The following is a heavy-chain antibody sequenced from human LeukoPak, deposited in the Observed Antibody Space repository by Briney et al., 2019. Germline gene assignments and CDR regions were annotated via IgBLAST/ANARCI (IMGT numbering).Heavy chain of an antibody. J-gene: IGHJ4*02. CDR3: ARDQGGYDLFDY. CDR1: GFTFSSYA. CDR2: ISGSGGST. V-gene: IGHV3-23*01. Sequence: PGGSLRLSCAASGFTFSSYAMSWVRQAPGKGLEWVSAISGSGGSTYYADSVKGRFTISRDNSKNTLYLQMNSLRAEDTAVYYCARDQGGYDLFDYWGQGTLVTVSS. D-gene: IGHD5-12*01.